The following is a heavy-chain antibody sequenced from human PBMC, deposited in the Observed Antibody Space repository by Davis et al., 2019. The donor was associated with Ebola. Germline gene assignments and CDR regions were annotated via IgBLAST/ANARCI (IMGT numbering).Heavy chain of an antibody. J-gene: IGHJ5*02. Sequence: ASVKVSCKASGGTFSSYAISWVRQAPGQGLEWMGWISAYNGNTDYSPKVQGKVTMTTDTSTNTATMELRSLTSDDTAVYYCARDGGWLDPWGQGTLVTVSS. CDR2: ISAYNGNT. CDR1: GGTFSSYA. D-gene: IGHD3-10*01. CDR3: ARDGGWLDP. V-gene: IGHV1-18*01.